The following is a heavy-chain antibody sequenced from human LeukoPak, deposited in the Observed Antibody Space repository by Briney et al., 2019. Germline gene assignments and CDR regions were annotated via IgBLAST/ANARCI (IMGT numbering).Heavy chain of an antibody. D-gene: IGHD2-2*01. Sequence: GASVKVSCKASGGTFSSYAISWVRQAPGQGLEWMGWINPNNGGTNYAQNFQGRVTMTRDTSISTAYMELSRLTSDDTAVYYCARDHCATTGCYEDYYYGLDVWGQGTTVTVSS. CDR3: ARDHCATTGCYEDYYYGLDV. J-gene: IGHJ6*02. CDR1: GGTFSSYA. CDR2: INPNNGGT. V-gene: IGHV1-2*02.